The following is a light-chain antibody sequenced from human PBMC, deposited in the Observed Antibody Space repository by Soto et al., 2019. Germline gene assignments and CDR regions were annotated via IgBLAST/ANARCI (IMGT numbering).Light chain of an antibody. CDR3: QQYYSFPLT. V-gene: IGKV1-5*01. Sequence: DIQMTQSPSTLSAPVGERVSITCRASQSVSNWLALYQQKPGKAPELLIYAASTLQSGVPSRFSGSGSGTDFTLTISCLQSEDFATYYCQQYYSFPLTFGGGTKVDIK. J-gene: IGKJ4*01. CDR1: QSVSNW. CDR2: AAS.